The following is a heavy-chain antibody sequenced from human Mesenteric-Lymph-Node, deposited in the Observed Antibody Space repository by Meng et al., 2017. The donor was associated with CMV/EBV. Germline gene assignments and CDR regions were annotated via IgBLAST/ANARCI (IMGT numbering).Heavy chain of an antibody. Sequence: GGSLRLFCAASEFTISNYAMNWVRQAPGKGLEWVSTISDSGGSTYYADSVKGRFTISRDNSKNTLYLQMNSLRAEDTAVYYCAKGTGVGNSYYFAFWGQGTQVTVSS. CDR2: ISDSGGST. CDR1: EFTISNYA. CDR3: AKGTGVGNSYYFAF. J-gene: IGHJ4*02. V-gene: IGHV3-23*01. D-gene: IGHD2-8*02.